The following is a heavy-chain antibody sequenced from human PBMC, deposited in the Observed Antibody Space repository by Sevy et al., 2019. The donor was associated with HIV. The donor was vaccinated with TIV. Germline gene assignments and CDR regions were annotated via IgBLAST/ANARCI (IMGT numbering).Heavy chain of an antibody. CDR3: AKDIGCGWGQGCYYSGMDV. CDR1: GFKFNDFA. D-gene: IGHD2-21*01. Sequence: GGSLRLSCAASGFKFNDFAMHWVRQAPGKGLEWVSGISWSSGNIDYEDSVKGRFTISRDNAKNSLYLQMNRLRTEDTALYYCAKDIGCGWGQGCYYSGMDVWGQGTTVTVSS. CDR2: ISWSSGNI. V-gene: IGHV3-9*01. J-gene: IGHJ6*02.